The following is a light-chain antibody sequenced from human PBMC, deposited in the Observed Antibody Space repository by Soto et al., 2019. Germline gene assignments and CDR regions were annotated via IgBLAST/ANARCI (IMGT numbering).Light chain of an antibody. J-gene: IGKJ1*01. Sequence: EIVMTQSPATLSLSPGERATLSCRASQSVSSSYLSCYQQKPGQAPRLLIYGASTRATGIPARFSGSGSGTDFTLTISSLRPEDFAVYYCQQDYNLPMTFGRGTKVEIK. CDR1: QSVSSSY. V-gene: IGKV3D-7*01. CDR2: GAS. CDR3: QQDYNLPMT.